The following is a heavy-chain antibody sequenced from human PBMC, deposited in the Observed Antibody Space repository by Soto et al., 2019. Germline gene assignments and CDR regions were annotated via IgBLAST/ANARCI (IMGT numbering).Heavy chain of an antibody. CDR2: INAGNGNT. CDR1: GYTFTSYA. J-gene: IGHJ5*02. CDR3: ARSSTHIAARRMNRFDP. V-gene: IGHV1-3*01. D-gene: IGHD6-6*01. Sequence: ASVKVSCKASGYTFTSYAMHWVRQAPGQRLEWMGWINAGNGNTKYSQKFQGRVTITRDTSASTAYMELSSLRSEDTAVYYCARSSTHIAARRMNRFDPWGQGTLVTVSS.